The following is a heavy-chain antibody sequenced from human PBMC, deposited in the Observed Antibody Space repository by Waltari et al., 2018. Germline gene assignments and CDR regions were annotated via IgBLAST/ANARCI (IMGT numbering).Heavy chain of an antibody. V-gene: IGHV4-38-2*01. Sequence: QVQLQESGPGLVEPSETLSLTCAVSGYSISSGYYWGWIRQPPGKGLEWIGNIYHSGSTSYNPSLKSRVTISVDTSKNQFSLKLNSVTAADTAVYYCATKGQWLVDLVDYWGQGTLVTVSS. D-gene: IGHD6-19*01. CDR1: GYSISSGYY. J-gene: IGHJ4*02. CDR2: IYHSGST. CDR3: ATKGQWLVDLVDY.